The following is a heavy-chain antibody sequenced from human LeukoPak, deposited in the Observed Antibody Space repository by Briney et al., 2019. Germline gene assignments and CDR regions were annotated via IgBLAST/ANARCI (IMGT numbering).Heavy chain of an antibody. CDR2: IYYSGST. CDR3: ARQRISYYFDY. CDR1: GGSISSYY. Sequence: SETLSLTCTVSGGSISSYYWSWIRQPPGKGLEWIGYIYYSGSTNYNPSLKSRVAISVDTSKNQFSLKPSSVTAADTAVYYCARQRISYYFDYWGQGTLVTVSS. J-gene: IGHJ4*02. V-gene: IGHV4-59*01. D-gene: IGHD2-15*01.